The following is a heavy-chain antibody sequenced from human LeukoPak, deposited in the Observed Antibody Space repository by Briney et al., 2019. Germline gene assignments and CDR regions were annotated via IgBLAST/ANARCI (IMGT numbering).Heavy chain of an antibody. D-gene: IGHD3-22*01. Sequence: PSETLSLTCTVSGGSISSYYWSWIRQPAGKGLEWIGRIYTSGSTNYNPSLKSRVTISVDKSKNQFSLKLSSVTAADTAVYYCAREDYYDSSGYSWGVNWFDPWGQGTLVTVSS. J-gene: IGHJ5*02. CDR2: IYTSGST. CDR1: GGSISSYY. CDR3: AREDYYDSSGYSWGVNWFDP. V-gene: IGHV4-4*07.